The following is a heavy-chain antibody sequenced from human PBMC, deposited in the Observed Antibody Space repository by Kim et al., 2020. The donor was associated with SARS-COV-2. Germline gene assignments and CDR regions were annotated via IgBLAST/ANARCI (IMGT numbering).Heavy chain of an antibody. J-gene: IGHJ4*02. D-gene: IGHD3-10*01. CDR1: GFTFSSYG. CDR3: AGAIKSGRDYHFGY. V-gene: IGHV3-33*01. CDR2: ICYDGSNK. Sequence: GGSLRLSCAASGFTFSSYGMHWVSQAPGKGLEWVAVICYDGSNKYYADSVKGRFTLSRDTSKNTPYLQMNSQRAEDTAVYYCAGAIKSGRDYHFGYWGQG.